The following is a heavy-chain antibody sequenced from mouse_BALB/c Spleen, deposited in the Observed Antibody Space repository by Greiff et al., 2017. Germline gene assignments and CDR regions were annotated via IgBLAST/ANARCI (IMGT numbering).Heavy chain of an antibody. V-gene: IGHV1-7*01. CDR1: GYTFTSYW. Sequence: QVQLQQSGAELAKPGASVKMSCKASGYTFTSYWMHWVKQRPGQGLEWIGYINPSTGYTEYNQKFKDKATLTADKSSSTAYMQLSSLTSEDSAVYYCARGGVLRLYFDYWGQGTTLTVSS. D-gene: IGHD1-1*01. CDR3: ARGGVLRLYFDY. CDR2: INPSTGYT. J-gene: IGHJ2*01.